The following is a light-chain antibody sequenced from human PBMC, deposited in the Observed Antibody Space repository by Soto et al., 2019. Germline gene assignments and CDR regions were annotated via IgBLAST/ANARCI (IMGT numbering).Light chain of an antibody. J-gene: IGKJ4*01. Sequence: EIVLTQSPGTLSLSPGERATLSCRASQSVSNSHLAWHQQKPGQAPRLLIFDVSSRAAGIPDRFSGSGSGTDFTLTISRLEPEDYAGYYCQQYDQSPLTCGGGTKVEIK. CDR2: DVS. CDR1: QSVSNSH. CDR3: QQYDQSPLT. V-gene: IGKV3-20*01.